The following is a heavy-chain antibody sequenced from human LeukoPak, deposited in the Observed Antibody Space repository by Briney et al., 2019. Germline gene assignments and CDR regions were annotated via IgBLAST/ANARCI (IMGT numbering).Heavy chain of an antibody. Sequence: GGSLRLSCAASGFTVNSKYMSWVRQAPGKGLEWVSAIFSDGKTYYADSVKGRFTISRDDSKNTLSLQMRSLRAEDTALYYCASNIVATGTGGPFDYWGQGTLVTVSS. CDR1: GFTVNSKY. V-gene: IGHV3-66*02. CDR3: ASNIVATGTGGPFDY. D-gene: IGHD3-10*01. J-gene: IGHJ4*02. CDR2: IFSDGKT.